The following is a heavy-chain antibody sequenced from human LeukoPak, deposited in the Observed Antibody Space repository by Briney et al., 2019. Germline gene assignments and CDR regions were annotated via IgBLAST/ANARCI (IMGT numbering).Heavy chain of an antibody. D-gene: IGHD6-19*01. CDR1: GYTFSNYG. CDR3: ARDLAVATL. Sequence: ASVKVSCKASGYTFSNYGISWVRRAPGQGLEWMGWINPSSGDTNYAQKFQGRVTMTRDTSISTTYMELRRLTSDDTAVYYCARDLAVATLWGQGTLVTVSS. J-gene: IGHJ4*02. V-gene: IGHV1-2*02. CDR2: INPSSGDT.